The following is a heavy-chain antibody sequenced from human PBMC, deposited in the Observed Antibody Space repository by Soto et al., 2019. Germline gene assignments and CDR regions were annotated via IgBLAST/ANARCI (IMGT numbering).Heavy chain of an antibody. D-gene: IGHD6-13*01. J-gene: IGHJ4*02. CDR3: AREAGKGAAGNYDY. Sequence: QVQLVQSGAEVKKPGSSVKVSCKASGGTFSSYAISWVRQAPGQGLEWMGGIIPIFGTANYAQKSQARVTITTNESTSTSYREPSSMRSKDTAVYYCAREAGKGAAGNYDYWGQGSLVTVSS. CDR1: GGTFSSYA. CDR2: IIPIFGTA. V-gene: IGHV1-69*01.